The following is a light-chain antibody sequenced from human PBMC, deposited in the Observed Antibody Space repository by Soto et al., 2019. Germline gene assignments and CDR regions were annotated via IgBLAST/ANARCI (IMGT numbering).Light chain of an antibody. V-gene: IGKV3-20*01. CDR2: RAS. Sequence: EIVLTQSPGTLSLSPGERATLSCRASQRVSSNYVAWYQQTPGQTPKLLIYRASSRATGIPDRFSGSGSGTDFTLTISRLEPEDFAMYYCQQYGSSPLTFGGGTKVDIK. CDR1: QRVSSNY. CDR3: QQYGSSPLT. J-gene: IGKJ4*01.